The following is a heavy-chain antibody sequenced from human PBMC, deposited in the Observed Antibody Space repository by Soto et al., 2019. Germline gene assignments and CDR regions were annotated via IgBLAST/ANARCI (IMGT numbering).Heavy chain of an antibody. D-gene: IGHD2-2*01. CDR3: AREPGYCSSPSCYRYGMDV. V-gene: IGHV1-2*02. Sequence: GASVKVSCKASGYTFTGYYMHWVRQAPGQGLEWMGWINPNSGGTNYAQKFQGRVTMTRDTSISTAYMELSRLRSDDTAVYYCAREPGYCSSPSCYRYGMDVWGQGTTVPVSS. J-gene: IGHJ6*02. CDR2: INPNSGGT. CDR1: GYTFTGYY.